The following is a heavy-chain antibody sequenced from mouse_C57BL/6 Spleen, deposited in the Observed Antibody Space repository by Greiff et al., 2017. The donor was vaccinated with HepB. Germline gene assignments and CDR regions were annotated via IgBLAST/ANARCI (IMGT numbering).Heavy chain of an antibody. J-gene: IGHJ1*03. V-gene: IGHV1-66*01. D-gene: IGHD4-1*01. CDR2: IYPGSGNT. CDR1: GYSFTSYY. Sequence: VQLQQSGPELVKPGASVKISCKASGYSFTSYYIHWVKQRPGQGLEWIGWIYPGSGNTKYNEKFKGKATLTADTSSSTAYMQLSSLTSEDSAVYYCSRGLGRDWYFDVWGTGTTVTVSS. CDR3: SRGLGRDWYFDV.